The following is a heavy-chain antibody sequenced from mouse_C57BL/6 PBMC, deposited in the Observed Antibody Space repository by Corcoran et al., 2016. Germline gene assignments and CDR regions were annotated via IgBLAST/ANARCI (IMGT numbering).Heavy chain of an antibody. Sequence: QVQLQQSGPELVKPGASVKISCKASGYSFTSYYIHWVKQRPGQGLEWIGWIYPGSGNTKYNEKFKGKATLTADTSSSTAYMQLSSLTSEDSAVYYCARGGLTGTEQESGNWYFDVWGTGTTVTVSS. CDR3: ARGGLTGTEQESGNWYFDV. D-gene: IGHD4-1*01. J-gene: IGHJ1*03. V-gene: IGHV1-66*01. CDR2: IYPGSGNT. CDR1: GYSFTSYY.